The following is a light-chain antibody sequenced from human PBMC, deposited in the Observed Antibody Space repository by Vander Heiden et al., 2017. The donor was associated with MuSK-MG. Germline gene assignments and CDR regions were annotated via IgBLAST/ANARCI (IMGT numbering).Light chain of an antibody. CDR1: QSVNSN. J-gene: IGKJ2*01. Sequence: EIVMAQSPATLSVSPGEGATLSCRASQSVNSNLAWYQHKPGQAPRLLIYGASTRATGVPARFSGSGSETEFTLTSSSLQSEDIAVYYCQHYNNWPYTFGQGSKLEIK. CDR2: GAS. V-gene: IGKV3-15*01. CDR3: QHYNNWPYT.